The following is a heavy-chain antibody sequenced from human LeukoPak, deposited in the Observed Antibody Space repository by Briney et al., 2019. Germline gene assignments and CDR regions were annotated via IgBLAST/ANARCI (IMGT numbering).Heavy chain of an antibody. V-gene: IGHV3-23*01. J-gene: IGHJ4*02. Sequence: GGSLRLSCAASGFTFSRCDMSWVRQVPGKGLEWVSTISGTGVSTYYADSVKGRFTISRDNSQNTLYLQMNSLRAEDTALYYCAKYLGYTISWIDYWGQGTLVTVSS. CDR1: GFTFSRCD. CDR3: AKYLGYTISWIDY. D-gene: IGHD6-13*01. CDR2: ISGTGVST.